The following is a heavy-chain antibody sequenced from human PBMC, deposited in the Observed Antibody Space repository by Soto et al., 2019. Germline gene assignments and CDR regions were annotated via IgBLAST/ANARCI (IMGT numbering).Heavy chain of an antibody. Sequence: GGSLRLSCAASGFTFSTYAMSWVRQAPGKGLEWASGISSTGGRTYYADSVKGRFTISRDNSKGTLFLQMSSLRAEDTAVYYCAKDFHPAVVTVFDHWGQGTLVTVSS. D-gene: IGHD2-15*01. CDR2: ISSTGGRT. CDR3: AKDFHPAVVTVFDH. V-gene: IGHV3-23*01. CDR1: GFTFSTYA. J-gene: IGHJ4*02.